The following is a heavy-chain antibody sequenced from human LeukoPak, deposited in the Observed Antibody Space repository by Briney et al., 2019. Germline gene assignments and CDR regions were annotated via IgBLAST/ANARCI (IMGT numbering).Heavy chain of an antibody. J-gene: IGHJ4*02. CDR2: ISWNSGSI. D-gene: IGHD3-22*01. CDR1: GFTFDDYA. V-gene: IGHV3-9*01. Sequence: GRSLRLSCAASGFTFDDYAMHWVRQAPGKGLEWVSGISWNSGSIGHADSVKGRFTISRDNAKNSLYLQMNSLRAEDTALYYCAKDTYYDSSGPGVYWGQGTLVTVSS. CDR3: AKDTYYDSSGPGVY.